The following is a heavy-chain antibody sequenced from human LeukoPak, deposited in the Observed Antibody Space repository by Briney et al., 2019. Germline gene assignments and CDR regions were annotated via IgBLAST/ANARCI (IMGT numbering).Heavy chain of an antibody. Sequence: PGGSLRLSCAASGFTFSSYWMSWVRQAPGKGLEWVANIKQDGSEKYYVDSVKGRFTISRDNAKNSLYLQMNSLRAEDTAVYYCAKSTYYYDSSGYYPDYWGQGTLVTVSS. D-gene: IGHD3-22*01. CDR3: AKSTYYYDSSGYYPDY. CDR2: IKQDGSEK. J-gene: IGHJ4*02. CDR1: GFTFSSYW. V-gene: IGHV3-7*01.